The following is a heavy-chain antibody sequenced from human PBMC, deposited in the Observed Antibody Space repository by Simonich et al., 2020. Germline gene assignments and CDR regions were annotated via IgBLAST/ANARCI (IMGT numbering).Heavy chain of an antibody. CDR3: ASSKRGYNWNDFDY. J-gene: IGHJ4*02. D-gene: IGHD1-1*01. Sequence: QVQLVQSGAEVNKPGASVKVSCKASGYTFTGYYMHWVRQAPWQGLEWMGWINPKSGGTNYAQKVQGRVTMTRDTSISTAYMELSRLRSDDTAVYYCASSKRGYNWNDFDYWGQGTLVTVSS. CDR2: INPKSGGT. CDR1: GYTFTGYY. V-gene: IGHV1-2*02.